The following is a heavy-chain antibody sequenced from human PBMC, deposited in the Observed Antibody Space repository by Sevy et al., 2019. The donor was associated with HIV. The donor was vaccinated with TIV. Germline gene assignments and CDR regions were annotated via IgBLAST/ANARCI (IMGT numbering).Heavy chain of an antibody. J-gene: IGHJ6*02. D-gene: IGHD1-1*01. V-gene: IGHV3-30*18. CDR3: AKDVTGYNGMDV. CDR2: ISYHGREK. Sequence: GGSLRLSCVGSGIIFTSSGMHWVRQAPGKGLEGVAVISYHGREKYYADSVKGRFTISRDNSKNIWYLQMNGLRIEDTAVYYCAKDVTGYNGMDVWGQGTMVTVSS. CDR1: GIIFTSSG.